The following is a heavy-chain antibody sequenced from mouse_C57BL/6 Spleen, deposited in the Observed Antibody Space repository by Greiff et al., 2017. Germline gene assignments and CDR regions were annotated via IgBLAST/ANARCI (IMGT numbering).Heavy chain of an antibody. CDR3: ARPGNYYYGSSYWYFDV. CDR2: ISSGSSTI. V-gene: IGHV5-17*01. D-gene: IGHD1-1*01. Sequence: EVQLVESGGGLVKPGGSLKLSCAASGFTFSDYGMHWVRQAPEKGLEWVAYISSGSSTIYYADTVKGRFTISRDNAKNTLFLQMTSLRSEDTAMYYCARPGNYYYGSSYWYFDVWGTGTTVTVSS. CDR1: GFTFSDYG. J-gene: IGHJ1*03.